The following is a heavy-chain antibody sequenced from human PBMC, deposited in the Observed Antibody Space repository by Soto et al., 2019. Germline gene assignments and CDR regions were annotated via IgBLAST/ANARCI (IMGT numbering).Heavy chain of an antibody. CDR2: INPDSGVT. D-gene: IGHD2-8*01. CDR1: GYTFTSYY. V-gene: IGHV1-2*02. Sequence: QVQLVQSGAEVKKPGASVKVSCKASGYTFTSYYMHWVRQAPGQGVEWMGWINPDSGVTYYPHKFQDRVTMTRDTSISTAYMELSRLTSDDTALYYCARDRGVRDVWGQGTTVIVSS. J-gene: IGHJ6*02. CDR3: ARDRGVRDV.